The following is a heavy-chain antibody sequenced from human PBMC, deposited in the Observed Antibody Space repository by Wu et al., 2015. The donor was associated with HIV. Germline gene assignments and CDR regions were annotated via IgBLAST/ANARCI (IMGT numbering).Heavy chain of an antibody. CDR1: GYTFISYN. D-gene: IGHD1-1*01. V-gene: IGHV1-8*01. J-gene: IGHJ5*02. CDR3: ARGAENRWGPSANWKVGWFDP. Sequence: QVQLVQSEAEVKKPGASVKVSCKASGYTFISYNINWVRQAAGQGLEWMGWMNPKSGSTGYAQQFQGRITMTRDTSISTSYMELSSLTSEDTAVYYCARGAENRWGPSANWKVGWFDPWGPGNPSVTVSS. CDR2: MNPKSGST.